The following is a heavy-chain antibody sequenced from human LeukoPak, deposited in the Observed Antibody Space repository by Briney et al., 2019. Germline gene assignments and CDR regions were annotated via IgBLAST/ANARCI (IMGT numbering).Heavy chain of an antibody. J-gene: IGHJ4*02. CDR1: GFTFSSYW. CDR2: ISGSGGST. Sequence: SGGSLRLSCAASGFTFSSYWMSWVRQAPGKGLEWVSAISGSGGSTYYADSVKGRFTISRDNSKNTLYLQMNSLRAEDTAVYYCAKWAGTYWYDSSGYYSSFDYWGQGTLVTVSS. V-gene: IGHV3-23*01. CDR3: AKWAGTYWYDSSGYYSSFDY. D-gene: IGHD3-22*01.